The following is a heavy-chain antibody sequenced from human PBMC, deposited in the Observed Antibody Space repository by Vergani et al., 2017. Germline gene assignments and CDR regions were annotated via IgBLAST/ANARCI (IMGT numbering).Heavy chain of an antibody. CDR3: ANLLSKYSTYYYYMDV. V-gene: IGHV3-23*01. CDR1: GFTFSSYA. Sequence: EVQLLESGGGLVQPGGSLRLSCAASGFTFSSYAMSWVRQAPGKGLEWVSAISGSGGSTYYADSVKGRFTISRDNSKNTLYLQMNSLRAEDTAVYYCANLLSKYSTYYYYMDVWGKGTTVTVSS. J-gene: IGHJ6*03. D-gene: IGHD6-6*01. CDR2: ISGSGGST.